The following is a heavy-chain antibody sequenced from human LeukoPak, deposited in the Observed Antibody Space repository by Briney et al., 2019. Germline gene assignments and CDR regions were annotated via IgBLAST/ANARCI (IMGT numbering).Heavy chain of an antibody. Sequence: GGSLRLSCAASGSTFSSYAMSWVRQAPGKGLEWVSAISGSGDSTYYADSVRGRFTISRDNAKNTLYLQMNSLRAEDTAVYYCARVDIVGATAYLYYFDYWGQGTLVTVSS. V-gene: IGHV3-23*01. CDR3: ARVDIVGATAYLYYFDY. J-gene: IGHJ4*02. CDR2: ISGSGDST. D-gene: IGHD1-26*01. CDR1: GSTFSSYA.